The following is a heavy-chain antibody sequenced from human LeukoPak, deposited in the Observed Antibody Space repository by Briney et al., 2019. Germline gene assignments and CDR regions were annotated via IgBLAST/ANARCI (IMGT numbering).Heavy chain of an antibody. V-gene: IGHV1-69*01. CDR2: FIPIFGTA. CDR1: GGTFSSYA. CDR3: ARGGSGAVAGIDY. Sequence: GSSVKVSCKASGGTFSSYAISWVRHAPGQGLGWMGGFIPIFGTANYAQKFQGRVTITADESTSTAYMWLSSLRSEDTAVYYCARGGSGAVAGIDYWGQGTLVTVSS. J-gene: IGHJ4*02. D-gene: IGHD6-19*01.